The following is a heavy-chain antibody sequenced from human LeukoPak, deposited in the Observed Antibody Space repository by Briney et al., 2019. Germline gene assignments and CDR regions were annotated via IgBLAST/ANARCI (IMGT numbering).Heavy chain of an antibody. V-gene: IGHV3-23*01. D-gene: IGHD7-27*01. J-gene: IGHJ6*02. Sequence: GGSLRLSCAASGLTFSSYAMSWVRQAPGKGLEWVSAISGSGGSTYYADSVRGRFTISRDNSKNTLYLQMNSLRAEDTAVYYCAKGSPGLYYYYGMDVWGQGTTVTVSS. CDR3: AKGSPGLYYYYGMDV. CDR2: ISGSGGST. CDR1: GLTFSSYA.